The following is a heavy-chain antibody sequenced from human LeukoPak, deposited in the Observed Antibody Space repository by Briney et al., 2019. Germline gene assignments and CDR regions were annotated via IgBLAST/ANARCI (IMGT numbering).Heavy chain of an antibody. Sequence: GGSLRLSCAASGFTFSRYSMNWVRQAPGKGLEWVSSISISSSYIYYADSVKGRFTMSRDNAKNSLYLQVNSLRAEDTAVYYCARAGYSSSWFSPNDAFDIWGQGTMVTVSS. CDR1: GFTFSRYS. V-gene: IGHV3-21*01. CDR2: ISISSSYI. CDR3: ARAGYSSSWFSPNDAFDI. D-gene: IGHD6-13*01. J-gene: IGHJ3*02.